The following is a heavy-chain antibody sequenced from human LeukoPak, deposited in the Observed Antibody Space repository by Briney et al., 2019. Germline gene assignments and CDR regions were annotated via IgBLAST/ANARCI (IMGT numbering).Heavy chain of an antibody. CDR3: ARVAHKTLDYYYYYMDV. J-gene: IGHJ6*03. Sequence: ASVKVSCKASGGTFSSYAISWVRQAPGQGLEWMGGIIPTFGTANYAQKFQGRVTITADESTSTAYMELSSLRSEDTAVYYCARVAHKTLDYYYYYMDVWGKGTTVTVSS. V-gene: IGHV1-69*13. CDR1: GGTFSSYA. CDR2: IIPTFGTA. D-gene: IGHD3-16*01.